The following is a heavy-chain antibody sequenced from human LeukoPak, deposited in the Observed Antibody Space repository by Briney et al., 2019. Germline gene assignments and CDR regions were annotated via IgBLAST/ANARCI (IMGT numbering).Heavy chain of an antibody. Sequence: SETLSLTCAVYGGSFSGYYWSWIRQPPGKGLEWIGEINHSGSTNYNPSLKSRVTISVDTSKNQFSLRLSTVTAADTAVYYCGRKELASGMDVWGQGTTVTVSS. J-gene: IGHJ6*02. CDR3: GRKELASGMDV. V-gene: IGHV4-34*01. D-gene: IGHD1-26*01. CDR2: INHSGST. CDR1: GGSFSGYY.